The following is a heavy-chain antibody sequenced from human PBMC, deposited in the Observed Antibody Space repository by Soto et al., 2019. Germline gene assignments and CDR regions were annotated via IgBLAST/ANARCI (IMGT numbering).Heavy chain of an antibody. CDR2: ISGSGGST. D-gene: IGHD4-17*01. V-gene: IGHV3-23*01. Sequence: GGSLRLSCAASGFTFSSYAMSWVRQAPGKGLEWVSAISGSGGSTYYADSVKGRFTISRDNSKNTLYLQMNSLRAEDTAVYYCAKVRGATVTTYSRDDGMDVWGQGTTVTVSS. CDR1: GFTFSSYA. CDR3: AKVRGATVTTYSRDDGMDV. J-gene: IGHJ6*02.